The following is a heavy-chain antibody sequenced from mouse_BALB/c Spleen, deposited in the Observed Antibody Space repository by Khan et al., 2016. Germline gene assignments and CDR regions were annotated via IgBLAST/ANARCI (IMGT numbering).Heavy chain of an antibody. Sequence: EVKLEESGGGLVQPGGSMKLSCTASGFTLSDAWMDWVRQSPEKGLEWVAEIRTKANNHATFYAESVKGRFFILSDDSKRSVYLQMNSLRPEDTGIYYCTRRGIAMDYWGQGTSVTVSS. J-gene: IGHJ4*01. CDR2: IRTKANNHAT. CDR3: TRRGIAMDY. V-gene: IGHV6-6*01. CDR1: GFTLSDAW.